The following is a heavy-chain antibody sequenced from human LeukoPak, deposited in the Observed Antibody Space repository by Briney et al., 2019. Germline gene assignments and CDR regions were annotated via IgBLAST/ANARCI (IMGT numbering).Heavy chain of an antibody. CDR3: ARYPRSTYYDFWSGYHDAFDI. J-gene: IGHJ3*02. Sequence: SVKVSCKASGGTFSSYAISWVRQAPGQGLEWMGRIIPILGIANYAQKFQGRVTITADKSTSTAYMELSSLRSEDTAVYYCARYPRSTYYDFWSGYHDAFDIWGQGTMVTVSS. V-gene: IGHV1-69*04. CDR1: GGTFSSYA. D-gene: IGHD3-3*01. CDR2: IIPILGIA.